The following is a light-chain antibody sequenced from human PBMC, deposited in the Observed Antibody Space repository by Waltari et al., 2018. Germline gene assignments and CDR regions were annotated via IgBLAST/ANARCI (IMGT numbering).Light chain of an antibody. V-gene: IGLV2-14*03. CDR1: SSDVGGHDY. J-gene: IGLJ2*01. CDR2: DVN. Sequence: QSALSQPASVSGSPGQSITISCTGASSDVGGHDYVSWYQQHPGKAPKLIIRDVNNRPSGVSNRFYGSKSGNPASRTISGLQAEDEADYYCSSYSTRSSLILFGEGTNVTVL. CDR3: SSYSTRSSLIL.